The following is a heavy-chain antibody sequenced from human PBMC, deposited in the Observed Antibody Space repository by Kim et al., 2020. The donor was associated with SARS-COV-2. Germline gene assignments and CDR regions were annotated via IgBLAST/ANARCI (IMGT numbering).Heavy chain of an antibody. CDR1: GGSISSYY. D-gene: IGHD1-26*01. CDR3: ARRFGSGSYYSWFDP. V-gene: IGHV4-59*08. Sequence: SETLSLTCTVSGGSISSYYWSWIRQPPGKGLEWIGYIYYSGSTNYNPSLKSRVTISVDTSKNQFSLKLSSVTAADTAVYYCARRFGSGSYYSWFDPWGQGTLVTVSS. J-gene: IGHJ5*02. CDR2: IYYSGST.